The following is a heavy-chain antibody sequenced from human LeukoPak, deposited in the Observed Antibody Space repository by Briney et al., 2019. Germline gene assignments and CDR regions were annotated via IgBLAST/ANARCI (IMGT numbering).Heavy chain of an antibody. CDR3: ARGVGGSYFGGVHNWFDP. D-gene: IGHD3-3*01. CDR1: GYSFTSYW. J-gene: IGHJ5*02. CDR2: IYPGDSDT. Sequence: GESLKISCKGSGYSFTSYWIGWVRQMPGKGLEWMGIIYPGDSDTRYSPSFQGQVTISADKSISTAYLQWSSLKASDTAMYYCARGVGGSYFGGVHNWFDPWGQGTLVTVSS. V-gene: IGHV5-51*01.